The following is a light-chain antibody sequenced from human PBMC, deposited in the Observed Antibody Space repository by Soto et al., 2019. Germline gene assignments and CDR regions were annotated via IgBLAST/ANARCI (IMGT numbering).Light chain of an antibody. CDR2: ATS. J-gene: IGKJ5*01. V-gene: IGKV3-11*01. Sequence: EVVLTQSPATLSLSPGEGATLSCRASQSIGNYLAWYQQKPGQAPRLLIYATSNRATGIPARFSGSGSGTDFTLTISSLEPEDFAVYYCQQRSNWPSITFGQGTRLEI. CDR1: QSIGNY. CDR3: QQRSNWPSIT.